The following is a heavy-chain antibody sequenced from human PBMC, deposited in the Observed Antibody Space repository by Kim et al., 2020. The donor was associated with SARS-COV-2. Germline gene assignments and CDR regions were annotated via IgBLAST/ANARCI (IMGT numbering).Heavy chain of an antibody. D-gene: IGHD4-17*01. Sequence: ASVKVSCKASGYTFSSYGISWVRQAPGQGLEWMGCIRVYNGNTKYAQKFQGRVTMTTDTSTSTAYMELRSLRSDDTAVYYCARDSGVTMTIAWFDPWGQGTLVTVSS. CDR1: GYTFSSYG. CDR3: ARDSGVTMTIAWFDP. J-gene: IGHJ5*02. CDR2: IRVYNGNT. V-gene: IGHV1-18*01.